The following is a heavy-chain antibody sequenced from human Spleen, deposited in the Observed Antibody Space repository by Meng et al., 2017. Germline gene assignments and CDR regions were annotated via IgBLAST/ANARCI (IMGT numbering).Heavy chain of an antibody. CDR1: GFTFSNFA. CDR2: ISYDGSKK. V-gene: IGHV3-30-3*01. J-gene: IGHJ4*02. Sequence: SLKISCAASGFTFSNFAMHWVRQAPGKGLEWVAVISYDGSKKYYADSVKGRFTISRDNAKNSLFLQMNSLRAEDTAVYYCAREMGSTYFDYWGQGTLVTVSS. CDR3: AREMGSTYFDY. D-gene: IGHD1-1*01.